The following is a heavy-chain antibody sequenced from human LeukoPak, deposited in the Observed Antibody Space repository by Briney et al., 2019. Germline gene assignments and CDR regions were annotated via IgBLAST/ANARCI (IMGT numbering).Heavy chain of an antibody. J-gene: IGHJ4*02. CDR2: IKQDGSEK. D-gene: IGHD6-19*01. CDR3: ARDRSSGWFRY. CDR1: GFTFSSYW. Sequence: GGSLRLSCAASGFTFSSYWMSWVRQAPGKGLEWVANIKQDGSEKYYVDSVKGRFTISRDNAKNSLYLQMSSLRAEDTAVYYCARDRSSGWFRYWGQGTLVTVSS. V-gene: IGHV3-7*04.